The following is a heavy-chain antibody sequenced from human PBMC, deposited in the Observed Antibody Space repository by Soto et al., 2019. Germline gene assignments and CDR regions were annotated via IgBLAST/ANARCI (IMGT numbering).Heavy chain of an antibody. D-gene: IGHD3-10*01. CDR2: ISAYNGNT. CDR3: ARPLFGRGNWFDP. Sequence: ASVKVSCKASGYTFTTYGISWVRQAPGQGLEWMGWISAYNGNTNYAQKIQGRVTMTTDTSTSTAYMELRSLRSDDTAVYYCARPLFGRGNWFDPWGQGTLVTVSS. V-gene: IGHV1-18*01. J-gene: IGHJ5*02. CDR1: GYTFTTYG.